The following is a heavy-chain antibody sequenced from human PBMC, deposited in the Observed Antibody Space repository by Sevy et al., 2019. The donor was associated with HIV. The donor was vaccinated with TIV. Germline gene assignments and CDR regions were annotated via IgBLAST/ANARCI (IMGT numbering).Heavy chain of an antibody. CDR1: GFTFSANW. J-gene: IGHJ4*02. Sequence: GGSLRLSCAASGFTFSANWMNWVRQAPGKGLEWVANIKGDGSDKHYVDSVEGRFTISRDNAKNLLYLQMNSLRVEDTAVYYCANETFVRFDSWGQGTLVTVSS. CDR2: IKGDGSDK. D-gene: IGHD3-16*01. CDR3: ANETFVRFDS. V-gene: IGHV3-7*01.